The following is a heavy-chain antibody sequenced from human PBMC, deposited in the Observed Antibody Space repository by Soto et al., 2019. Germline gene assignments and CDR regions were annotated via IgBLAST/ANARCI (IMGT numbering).Heavy chain of an antibody. Sequence: EVLLVESGGGLVQPGGSLRLSCATSGFTLSSYAINWVRQAPGKGLEWGSYMSNTGDTIFYADSVKGRFTFSRDNAKKSLYLQMTSLRDEDTAIYYCARGDVYDYGDVVAYWGQGTLVTVSS. CDR3: ARGDVYDYGDVVAY. CDR1: GFTLSSYA. V-gene: IGHV3-48*02. J-gene: IGHJ4*02. D-gene: IGHD4-17*01. CDR2: MSNTGDTI.